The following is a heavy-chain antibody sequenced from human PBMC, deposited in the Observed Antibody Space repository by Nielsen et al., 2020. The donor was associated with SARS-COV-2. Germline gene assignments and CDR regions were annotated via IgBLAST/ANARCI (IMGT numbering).Heavy chain of an antibody. CDR1: GYSISSGYY. D-gene: IGHD3-9*01. J-gene: IGHJ4*02. CDR3: ATGRILTPHYFDY. V-gene: IGHV4-38-2*02. CDR2: IYHSGST. Sequence: SETLSLTCTVSGYSISSGYYWGWIRQPPGKGLEWIGSIYHSGSTYYNPSLKSRVTISVDTSKNQFSLKLSSVTAADTAVYYCATGRILTPHYFDYWGQGTLVTVSS.